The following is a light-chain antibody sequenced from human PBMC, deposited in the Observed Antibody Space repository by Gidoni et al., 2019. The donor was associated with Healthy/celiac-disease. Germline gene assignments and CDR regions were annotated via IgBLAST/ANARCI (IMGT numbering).Light chain of an antibody. CDR3: QQYGSSPWT. CDR1: QSVSSSY. CDR2: GAS. J-gene: IGKJ1*01. Sequence: EIVLTPSPGTLSWSPGERATLSCRTSQSVSSSYLAWYQKKRGQAPRHRIYGASSRATGTTDRFSGSESGTDFTLNIIILEPKDFAVYYFQQYGSSPWTFGQGTKVEIK. V-gene: IGKV3-20*01.